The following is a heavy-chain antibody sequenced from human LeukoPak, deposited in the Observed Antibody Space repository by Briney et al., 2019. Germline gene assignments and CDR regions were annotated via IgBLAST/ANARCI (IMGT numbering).Heavy chain of an antibody. CDR3: ARESGRATQGDDAFGI. J-gene: IGHJ3*02. CDR1: GGSISSYY. Sequence: SETLSLTCTVSGGSISSYYWSWIRQPPGKGLEWIGYIYYSGSTNYNPSLKSRVTISVDTSKNQFSLKLSSATAADTAVYYCARESGRATQGDDAFGIWGQGTMVTVSS. V-gene: IGHV4-59*01. D-gene: IGHD1-26*01. CDR2: IYYSGST.